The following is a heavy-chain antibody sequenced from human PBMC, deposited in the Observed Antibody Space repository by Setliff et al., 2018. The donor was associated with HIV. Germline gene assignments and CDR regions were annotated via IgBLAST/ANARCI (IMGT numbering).Heavy chain of an antibody. D-gene: IGHD5-18*01. Sequence: LRLSCVASGFSIGDHYMDWVRQAPGKGLEWVGRTKNQANGLTTEYAASVQGRFTISRDESKNSLFLQMNSLSTEDTAVYYCARNQGNSFGQGFDYWGQGTLVTVSS. V-gene: IGHV3-72*01. CDR3: ARNQGNSFGQGFDY. J-gene: IGHJ4*02. CDR1: GFSIGDHY. CDR2: TKNQANGLTT.